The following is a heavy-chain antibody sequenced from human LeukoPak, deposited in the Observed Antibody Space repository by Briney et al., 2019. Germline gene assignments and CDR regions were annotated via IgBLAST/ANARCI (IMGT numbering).Heavy chain of an antibody. J-gene: IGHJ3*02. CDR3: ARGRLMYYYDSPGGGAFDI. V-gene: IGHV1-69*06. D-gene: IGHD3-22*01. Sequence: SVTVSFKASGGTFISYAISWVRQAPGQGLEWMGGIIPIFGTANYAQKFQGRVTITADKSTSTAYMELSSLRSEDTAVYYCARGRLMYYYDSPGGGAFDIWGQGTMVTVSS. CDR1: GGTFISYA. CDR2: IIPIFGTA.